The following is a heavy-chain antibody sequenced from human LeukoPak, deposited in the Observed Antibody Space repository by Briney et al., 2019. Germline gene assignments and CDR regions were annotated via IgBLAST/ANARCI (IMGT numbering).Heavy chain of an antibody. D-gene: IGHD1-26*01. J-gene: IGHJ5*02. V-gene: IGHV4-4*07. CDR1: GGSISSYY. Sequence: SETLSLTCTVSGGSISSYYWSWIRQPAGKGLEWIGRIYTSGSTNYNPSLKSRVTMSVDTSKNQFSLKLSSVTAADTAVYYCARQRASYSGSYLNWFDPWGQGTLVTVSS. CDR3: ARQRASYSGSYLNWFDP. CDR2: IYTSGST.